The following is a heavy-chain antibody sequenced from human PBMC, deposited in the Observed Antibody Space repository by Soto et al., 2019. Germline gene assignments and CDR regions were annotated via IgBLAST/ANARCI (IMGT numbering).Heavy chain of an antibody. CDR3: ARIQYSSSWYPNYDYGMDV. J-gene: IGHJ6*01. CDR2: IDWDDDK. D-gene: IGHD6-13*01. V-gene: IGHV2-70*01. CDR1: GFSLSTRGVC. Sequence: SGPTLVNPTQTVTLTCTFSGFSLSTRGVCVSWIRQTLGKALDWLALIDWDDDKYYSTSLKTRLTISKDTSKNQVVLTMTNMDPVDTATYYSARIQYSSSWYPNYDYGMDVWGQGT.